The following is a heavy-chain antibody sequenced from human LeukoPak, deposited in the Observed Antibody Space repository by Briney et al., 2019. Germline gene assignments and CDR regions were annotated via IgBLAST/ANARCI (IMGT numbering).Heavy chain of an antibody. V-gene: IGHV4-61*02. CDR2: IYTSGST. J-gene: IGHJ4*02. Sequence: SQTLSLTCTVSGGSISSGSYYWSWIRQPAGKGLEWIGRIYTSGSTNYNPSLKSRVTISVDTSKNQFSLKLSSVTAADTAVYYCARGTVEMATIPDYWGQGTLVTVSS. D-gene: IGHD5-24*01. CDR3: ARGTVEMATIPDY. CDR1: GGSISSGSYY.